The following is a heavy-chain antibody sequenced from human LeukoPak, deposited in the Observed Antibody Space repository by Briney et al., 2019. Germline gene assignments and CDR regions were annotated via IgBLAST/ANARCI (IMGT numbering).Heavy chain of an antibody. V-gene: IGHV4-34*01. D-gene: IGHD3-10*01. CDR1: GGSFSGYY. Sequence: SETLSLTCAVYGGSFSGYYWSWIRQPPGKGLEWIGEINHSGSTNYNPSLKSRVTISVDTSKNQFSLKLSSVTAADTAVYYCARLLRPRGSYYRPTSYYYMDVWGKGTTVTVSS. CDR2: INHSGST. CDR3: ARLLRPRGSYYRPTSYYYMDV. J-gene: IGHJ6*03.